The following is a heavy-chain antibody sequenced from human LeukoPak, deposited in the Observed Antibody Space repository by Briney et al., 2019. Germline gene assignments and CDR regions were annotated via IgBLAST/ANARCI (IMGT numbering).Heavy chain of an antibody. Sequence: ASVKVSCKASGGTFSSYAISWVRQAPGQGLEWMGRIIPNFGTANYAQKFQGRVTITTDESTSTAYMELSSLRSEDTAVYYCARGYYDILTGYYTGDYFDYWGQGTLVTVSS. D-gene: IGHD3-9*01. V-gene: IGHV1-69*05. CDR1: GGTFSSYA. CDR2: IIPNFGTA. CDR3: ARGYYDILTGYYTGDYFDY. J-gene: IGHJ4*02.